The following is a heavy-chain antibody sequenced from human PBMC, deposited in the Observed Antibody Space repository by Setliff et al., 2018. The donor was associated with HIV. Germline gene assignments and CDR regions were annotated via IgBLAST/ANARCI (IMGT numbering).Heavy chain of an antibody. J-gene: IGHJ4*02. D-gene: IGHD2-2*01. CDR2: IYPNGNT. CDR3: AKPDGKYPFDH. CDR1: GGSISSGGYY. V-gene: IGHV4-61*02. Sequence: SETLSLTCTVSGGSISSGGYYWNWIRQPAGKGPEWIGRIYPNGNTNYNPSLISRVTMAVDTSKNQFSLKLNSVTAADTAVYYCAKPDGKYPFDHWGLGTLVTVSS.